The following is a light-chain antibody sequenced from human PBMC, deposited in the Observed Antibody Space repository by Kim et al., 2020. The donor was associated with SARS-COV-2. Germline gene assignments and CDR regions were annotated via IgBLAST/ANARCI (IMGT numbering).Light chain of an antibody. J-gene: IGKJ4*01. CDR2: DVS. Sequence: EVVLTQSPATLSLSPGESATLSCRASQSVNNYLAWYQQKPGQAPRLLLYDVSNRATGIPARFSGSGSGTDFTLTISSLEPEDSAVYYCQHRKTWPVTFGGGTKVDIK. CDR1: QSVNNY. V-gene: IGKV3-11*01. CDR3: QHRKTWPVT.